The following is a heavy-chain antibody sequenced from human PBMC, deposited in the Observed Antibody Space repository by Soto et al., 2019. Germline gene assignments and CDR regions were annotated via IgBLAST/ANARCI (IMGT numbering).Heavy chain of an antibody. J-gene: IGHJ4*02. Sequence: SVKVSCKASGYTLTSYDIYWVRQATGQGLEWMGWLNPNTGDSAYAQKFQGRISVTSDTSINTVHMELSSLRSEDTAVYYCARRAETNGWNGFGADKYYFDFWGQGTLVTVSS. CDR2: LNPNTGDS. D-gene: IGHD1-1*01. CDR3: ARRAETNGWNGFGADKYYFDF. CDR1: GYTLTSYD. V-gene: IGHV1-8*01.